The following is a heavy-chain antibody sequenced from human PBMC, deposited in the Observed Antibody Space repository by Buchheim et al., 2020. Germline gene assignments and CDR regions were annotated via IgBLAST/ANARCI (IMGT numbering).Heavy chain of an antibody. J-gene: IGHJ4*02. CDR2: IYTSGST. Sequence: QVQLQESGPGLVKPSQTLSLTCTVSGGSISSGSYYWSWIRQPAGKGLEWIGRIYTSGSTNCNPSLKSRVTISVDTSKNQFSLKLSSVTAADTAVYYCARISVVAAPYFDYWGQGTL. V-gene: IGHV4-61*02. D-gene: IGHD2-15*01. CDR3: ARISVVAAPYFDY. CDR1: GGSISSGSYY.